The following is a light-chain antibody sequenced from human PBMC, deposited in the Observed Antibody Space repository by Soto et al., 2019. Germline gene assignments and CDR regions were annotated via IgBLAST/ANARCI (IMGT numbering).Light chain of an antibody. V-gene: IGLV1-40*01. CDR2: SNT. CDR3: QSYDSSLSGYV. CDR1: GSNIGAGYA. J-gene: IGLJ1*01. Sequence: QSVLTQPPSVSGAPGQRVTISCTGSGSNIGAGYAVHWYQQLPGTAPKLLIYSNTNRPSGVPDRFSGSKSGTSASLAITGLQAEDETDYFCQSYDSSLSGYVFGTGTKLTVL.